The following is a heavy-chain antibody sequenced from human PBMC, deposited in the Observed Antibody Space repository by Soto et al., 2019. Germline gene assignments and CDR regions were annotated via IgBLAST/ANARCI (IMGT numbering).Heavy chain of an antibody. J-gene: IGHJ4*01. D-gene: IGHD5-18*01. V-gene: IGHV3-11*06. CDR2: ITIRTGNI. CDR1: GFTFSDYY. Sequence: PGGSLRLSCAASGFTFSDYYMSWIRQAPGKGLEWLAYITIRTGNIVYADSVRGRFTISADNVENSVFLQMNSLRDEDTAVYFCVRDRDLDRDMVHADLWGQGTLVTVSS. CDR3: VRDRDLDRDMVHADL.